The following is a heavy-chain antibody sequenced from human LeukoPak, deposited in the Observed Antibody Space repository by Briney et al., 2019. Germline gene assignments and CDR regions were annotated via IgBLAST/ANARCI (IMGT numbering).Heavy chain of an antibody. CDR1: GFTFSSYS. V-gene: IGHV3-48*04. J-gene: IGHJ3*02. D-gene: IGHD6-13*01. CDR3: AKAATGTRNAFDI. CDR2: ISSSSTI. Sequence: GGSLRLSCAASGFTFSSYSMNWVRQAPGKGLEWVSYISSSSTIYYADSVKGRFTISRDNAKNTLYLQMNSLRAEDTAVYYCAKAATGTRNAFDIWGQGTMVTVSS.